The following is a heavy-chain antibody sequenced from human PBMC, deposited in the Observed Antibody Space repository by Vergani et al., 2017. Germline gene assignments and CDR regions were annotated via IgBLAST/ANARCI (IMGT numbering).Heavy chain of an antibody. CDR3: AKGAIAVVVPRVPYYFDY. Sequence: EVQPLESGGGLVQPGGSLRLSCAASGFTFSSYAMSWVRQAPGKGLEWVSAISGSGGSTYYADSVKGRFTISRDNSKNTLYLQMNSLRAEDTAVYYCAKGAIAVVVPRVPYYFDYWGQGTLVTVSS. CDR2: ISGSGGST. J-gene: IGHJ4*02. CDR1: GFTFSSYA. D-gene: IGHD6-19*01. V-gene: IGHV3-23*01.